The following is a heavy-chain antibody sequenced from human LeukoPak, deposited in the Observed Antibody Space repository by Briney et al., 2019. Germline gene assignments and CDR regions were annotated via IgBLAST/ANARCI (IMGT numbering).Heavy chain of an antibody. CDR3: ARGGGPTGYWYFDL. CDR2: IGSSGSTI. D-gene: IGHD2-15*01. J-gene: IGHJ2*01. Sequence: GGSLRLSCAASGFTFSSYEMNWVRQAPGKGLEWVSYIGSSGSTIYYADSVKGRFTISRDNAKNSLYLQMNSLRAEDTAVYYCARGGGPTGYWYFDLWGRGTLVTVSS. CDR1: GFTFSSYE. V-gene: IGHV3-48*03.